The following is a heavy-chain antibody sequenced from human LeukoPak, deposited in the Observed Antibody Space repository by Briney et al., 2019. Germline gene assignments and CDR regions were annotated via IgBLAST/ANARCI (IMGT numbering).Heavy chain of an antibody. Sequence: GGSLRLSCAASGFTFTNYAMTWVRQAPGKGLEWVSGISPSGDSTYYADSVKGRFTISRDNSKNTLFLQMSSLRAEDTAVYFCAHPHYGYISSGFDCWGQGTLVTVSS. D-gene: IGHD6-25*01. J-gene: IGHJ4*02. CDR1: GFTFTNYA. V-gene: IGHV3-23*01. CDR2: ISPSGDST. CDR3: AHPHYGYISSGFDC.